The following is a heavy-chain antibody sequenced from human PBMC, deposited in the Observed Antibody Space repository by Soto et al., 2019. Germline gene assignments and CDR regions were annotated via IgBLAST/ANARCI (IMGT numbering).Heavy chain of an antibody. CDR2: INTIESST. Sequence: GGSLRLSCAASGFTFSNYAMSWVRQAPGKGLEWVSSINTIESSTYYADSVKGRFTISRDNSKNTLYLQMNSLRAEDTAIYYCAKNYYFAYWGQGTLVTVSS. V-gene: IGHV3-23*01. CDR1: GFTFSNYA. CDR3: AKNYYFAY. J-gene: IGHJ4*02.